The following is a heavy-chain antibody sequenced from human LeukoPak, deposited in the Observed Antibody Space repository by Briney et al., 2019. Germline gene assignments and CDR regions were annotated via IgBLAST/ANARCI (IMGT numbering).Heavy chain of an antibody. CDR1: GGSFSGYY. Sequence: KPSETLSLTCAVYGGSFSGYYWSWIRQPPGKGLEWIGEINHSGSTNYNPSLKSRVTISVDTSKNQFSLKLSSVTAADTAVYYCASSGWYRRYFDYWGQGTLVTVSS. CDR3: ASSGWYRRYFDY. J-gene: IGHJ4*02. D-gene: IGHD6-19*01. CDR2: INHSGST. V-gene: IGHV4-34*01.